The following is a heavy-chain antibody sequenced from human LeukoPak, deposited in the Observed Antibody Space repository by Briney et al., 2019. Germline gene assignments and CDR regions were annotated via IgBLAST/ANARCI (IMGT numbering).Heavy chain of an antibody. CDR1: GFSFSTYW. D-gene: IGHD6-13*01. J-gene: IGHJ4*02. V-gene: IGHV3-7*03. CDR3: ASGRQLGR. Sequence: GGSLGLSCAASGFSFSTYWMSWVRQAPGKGLEWVANIKQDGSEKYYVDSVKGRFTISRDNTKNSLYLQMNSLRVEDTAVYYCASGRQLGRWGQGTLVTVSS. CDR2: IKQDGSEK.